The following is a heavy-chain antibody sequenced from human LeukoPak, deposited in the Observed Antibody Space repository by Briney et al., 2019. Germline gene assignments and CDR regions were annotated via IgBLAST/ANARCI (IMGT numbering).Heavy chain of an antibody. CDR2: IYSGGQT. Sequence: GGSLRLSCAASGFSVSNNYMTWVRQAPGNGLAWVSVIYSGGQTYYADSVKGRFTISRDNSMNTLYLQMSSLRADDTAVYYCARGRVGAAWGQGTLVTVSS. J-gene: IGHJ5*02. CDR3: ARGRVGAA. CDR1: GFSVSNNY. V-gene: IGHV3-66*01. D-gene: IGHD1-26*01.